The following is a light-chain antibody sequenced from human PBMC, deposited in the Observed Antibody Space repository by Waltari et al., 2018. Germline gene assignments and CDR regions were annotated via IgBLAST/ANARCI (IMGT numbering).Light chain of an antibody. CDR2: FDH. CDR3: QVWDRDTDHRV. Sequence: SYVLTQPPSVSVAPGQTARTPCGGNNIGDKNVHWYQHKPSQAPMVVIYFDHDRPSGIPERFSGSNSGNPATLTISTVEAEDEADYYCQVWDRDTDHRVFGGGTKLTVL. J-gene: IGLJ2*01. CDR1: NIGDKN. V-gene: IGLV3-21*04.